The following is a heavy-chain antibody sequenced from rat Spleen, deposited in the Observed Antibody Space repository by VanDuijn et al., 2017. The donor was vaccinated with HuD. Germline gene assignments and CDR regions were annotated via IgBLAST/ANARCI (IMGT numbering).Heavy chain of an antibody. CDR2: ISYEGIST. CDR3: ARTYYDGTYYYPLMDA. CDR1: GFIFSDYY. D-gene: IGHD1-12*02. V-gene: IGHV5-22*01. Sequence: EVQLVESGGGLVQPGRSLKLSCAASGFIFSDYYMAWVRQAPKKGLEWVASISYEGISTYYGDSVKGRFTISRDNAKSTLYLQMNSLRSEDTATYYCARTYYDGTYYYPLMDAWGQGASVTVSS. J-gene: IGHJ4*01.